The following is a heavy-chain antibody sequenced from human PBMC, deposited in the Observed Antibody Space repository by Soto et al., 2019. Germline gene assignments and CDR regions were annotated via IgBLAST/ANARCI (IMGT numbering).Heavy chain of an antibody. CDR3: ARDPLGYCSSTSCPLFDY. Sequence: QVQLVQSGAEVKKPGASVKVSCKASGYTFTSYGISWVRQAPGQGLEWMGWISAYNGNTNYVQKLQGRVTMTTDTSTSTAYMELRSLRSDDTAVYYCARDPLGYCSSTSCPLFDYWGQGTLVTVSS. CDR1: GYTFTSYG. CDR2: ISAYNGNT. D-gene: IGHD2-2*01. V-gene: IGHV1-18*01. J-gene: IGHJ4*02.